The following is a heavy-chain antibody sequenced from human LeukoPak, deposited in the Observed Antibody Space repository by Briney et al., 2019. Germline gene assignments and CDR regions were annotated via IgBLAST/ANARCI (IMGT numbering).Heavy chain of an antibody. CDR1: GYTFTSYW. J-gene: IGHJ4*02. V-gene: IGHV5-51*01. Sequence: LGEPLKISCKGSGYTFTSYWIAWVRHLPGKGLEWMGIIYPGDSDTRYSPSFQGQVTISADKSISTAYLQWSSLKASDTAMYYCARQGVAVSFDYWGQGTLVTVSS. CDR2: IYPGDSDT. D-gene: IGHD6-19*01. CDR3: ARQGVAVSFDY.